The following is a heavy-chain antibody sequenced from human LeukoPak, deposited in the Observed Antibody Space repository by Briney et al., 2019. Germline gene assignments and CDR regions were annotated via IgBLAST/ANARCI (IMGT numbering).Heavy chain of an antibody. CDR2: ISGTSSTI. D-gene: IGHD6-19*01. V-gene: IGHV3-11*04. CDR3: ARAWSAVAAPDYFDY. J-gene: IGHJ4*02. CDR1: GFTFSDYY. Sequence: GGSLRLSCAASGFTFSDYYMSWIRQAPGEGLEWVSYISGTSSTIYYADSVQGRFTSSRDNAKNSLYLQMNSLTAEDSAVYFCARAWSAVAAPDYFDYWGQGTLVTVSA.